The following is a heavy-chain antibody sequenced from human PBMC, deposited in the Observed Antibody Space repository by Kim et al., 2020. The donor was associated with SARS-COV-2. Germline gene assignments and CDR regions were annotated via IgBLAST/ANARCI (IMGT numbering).Heavy chain of an antibody. CDR2: IYYSGST. D-gene: IGHD3-10*01. V-gene: IGHV4-59*13. Sequence: SETLSLTCTVSGGSISSYYWSWIRQPPGKGLEWIGYIYYSGSTNYNPSLKSRVTISVDTSKNQFSLKLSSVTAADTAVYYCARAGESGWFRVISGMDVWGQGTTVTGSS. CDR1: GGSISSYY. J-gene: IGHJ6*02. CDR3: ARAGESGWFRVISGMDV.